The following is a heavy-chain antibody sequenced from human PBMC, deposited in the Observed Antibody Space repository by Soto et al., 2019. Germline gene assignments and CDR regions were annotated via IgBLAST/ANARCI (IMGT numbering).Heavy chain of an antibody. J-gene: IGHJ3*02. D-gene: IGHD1-1*01. CDR1: GFTFSSYS. CDR2: ISSSSSYI. V-gene: IGHV3-21*01. Sequence: GGSLRLSCEASGFTFSSYSMNWVRQAPGKGLEWVSSISSSSSYIYYADSVKGRFTISRDNAKNSLYLQMNSLRAEDTAVYYCARDHLEAVAFDIWGQGTMVTVSS. CDR3: ARDHLEAVAFDI.